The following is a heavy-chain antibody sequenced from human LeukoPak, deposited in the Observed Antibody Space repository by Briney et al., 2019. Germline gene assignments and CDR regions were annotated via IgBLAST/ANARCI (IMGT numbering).Heavy chain of an antibody. CDR1: GYTFTNYW. CDR3: ARHHRYDSGGHYFDY. J-gene: IGHJ4*02. Sequence: PGESLKISCKGSGYTFTNYWIAWVRQMPGKGLEWMAMIYPGDSNTNYSPSFQGQVTISADKSISTAYLQWSSLKASDSAMYYCARHHRYDSGGHYFDYWGQGALVTVSS. V-gene: IGHV5-51*01. D-gene: IGHD3-22*01. CDR2: IYPGDSNT.